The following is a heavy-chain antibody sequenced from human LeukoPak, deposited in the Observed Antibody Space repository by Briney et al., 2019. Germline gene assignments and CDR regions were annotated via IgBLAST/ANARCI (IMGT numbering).Heavy chain of an antibody. V-gene: IGHV3-74*01. Sequence: GGSLRLSCASSGFIFSNYWMHWVRHAPGKGLVWVSRINSDRSHIAYADSVRGRFTISRDNAKNTLFLQMSSLRVEDTAMYYCASSGPYGYFDFWGQGALVTVSS. J-gene: IGHJ4*02. CDR1: GFIFSNYW. CDR3: ASSGPYGYFDF. D-gene: IGHD3-10*01. CDR2: INSDRSHI.